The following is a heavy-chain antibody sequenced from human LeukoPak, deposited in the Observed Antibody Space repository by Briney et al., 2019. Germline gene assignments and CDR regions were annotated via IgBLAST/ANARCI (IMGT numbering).Heavy chain of an antibody. D-gene: IGHD6-19*01. CDR2: ISSSGSTI. CDR1: GSSGFTLNDYS. V-gene: IGHV3-48*04. Sequence: GGSLRLSCAASGSSGFTLNDYSMNWVRQAPGKGLEWVSYISSSGSTIYYADSVKGRFTISRDNAKNSLYLQMNSLRAEDTAVYYCARVAVAGAKFDCWGQGTLVTVSS. CDR3: ARVAVAGAKFDC. J-gene: IGHJ4*02.